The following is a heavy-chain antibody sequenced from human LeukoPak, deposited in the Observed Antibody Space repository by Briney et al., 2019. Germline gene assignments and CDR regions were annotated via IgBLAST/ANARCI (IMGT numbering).Heavy chain of an antibody. V-gene: IGHV1-3*01. CDR3: ARDLPDYYGSGSRYYGMDV. J-gene: IGHJ6*02. D-gene: IGHD3-10*01. CDR1: GYTFTSYA. Sequence: ASVKVSCKASGYTFTSYAMHWVRQAPGQRLEWMGWINAGNGNTKYSQKFQGRVTITRDTSASTAYMELRSLRSEDTAVYYCARDLPDYYGSGSRYYGMDVWGQGTTVTVSS. CDR2: INAGNGNT.